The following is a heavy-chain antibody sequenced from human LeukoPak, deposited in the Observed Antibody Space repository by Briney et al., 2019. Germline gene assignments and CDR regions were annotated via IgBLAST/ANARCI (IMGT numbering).Heavy chain of an antibody. Sequence: PGGSLRLSCAASGFTFSTFAMHWVRQAPGKGLEWVAIISYDGSNKHYADSVKGRFTISRDSSKNTLYLQMNSLRAEDTAVYYCAEDPGIDLMAYYFDYWGQGTLVTVSS. D-gene: IGHD3-10*01. CDR1: GFTFSTFA. CDR2: ISYDGSNK. V-gene: IGHV3-30*18. J-gene: IGHJ4*02. CDR3: AEDPGIDLMAYYFDY.